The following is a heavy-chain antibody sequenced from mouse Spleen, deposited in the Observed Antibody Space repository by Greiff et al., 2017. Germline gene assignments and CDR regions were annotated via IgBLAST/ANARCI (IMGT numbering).Heavy chain of an antibody. D-gene: IGHD1-1*01. CDR1: GYTFTSYY. CDR2: IYPGNVNT. CDR3: ARDGRDY. Sequence: VKLMESGPELVKPGASVRISCKASGYTFTSYYIHWVKQRPGQGLEWIGWIYPGNVNTKYNEKFKGKATLTADKSSSTAYMQLSSLTSEDSAVYFCARDGRDYWGQGTTLTVSS. J-gene: IGHJ2*01. V-gene: IGHV1S56*01.